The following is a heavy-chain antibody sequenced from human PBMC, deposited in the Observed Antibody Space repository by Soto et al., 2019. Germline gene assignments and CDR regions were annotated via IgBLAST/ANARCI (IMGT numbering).Heavy chain of an antibody. V-gene: IGHV1-69*01. CDR1: GGTLSSYS. J-gene: IGHJ4*02. D-gene: IGHD1-26*01. CDR2: IIPIFGTA. CDR3: ARDGGRNAGGIDY. Sequence: QVQLVQSGAEVKKPGSSVKVSCKASGGTLSSYSINWVRQAPGQGLEWMGEIIPIFGTANYAQKFQGRVTITADESTSTAYMELSRLRSEDTAVYYGARDGGRNAGGIDYWGQGTRVNVSS.